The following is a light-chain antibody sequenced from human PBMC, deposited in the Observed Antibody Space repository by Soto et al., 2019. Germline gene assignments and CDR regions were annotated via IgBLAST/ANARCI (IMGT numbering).Light chain of an antibody. V-gene: IGKV1-9*01. Sequence: DIQLTQSPSFLSASVGDRVTITCRASQGINNYVAWYQQQPGKAPKLLIYAASTLQSGVPSRFSVSGSGTEFTLTISSLQPEDFATYYCQQANSFPLTFGGGTKV. CDR3: QQANSFPLT. CDR2: AAS. CDR1: QGINNY. J-gene: IGKJ4*01.